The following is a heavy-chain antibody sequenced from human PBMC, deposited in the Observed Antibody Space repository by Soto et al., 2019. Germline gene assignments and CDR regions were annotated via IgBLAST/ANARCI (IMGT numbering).Heavy chain of an antibody. CDR2: MNPNRGNT. Sequence: QVQLVQSGAEVKKPGASVKVSCKASGYTFTSYDINWVRQATGQGLEWLGWMNPNRGNTGYAQKFQGRVTMTRNTYISTAYMELSSLRSEDTDVYYCARAGGYSSGWWDGGDYYMDVWGKGTTVTVSS. CDR1: GYTFTSYD. J-gene: IGHJ6*03. CDR3: ARAGGYSSGWWDGGDYYMDV. D-gene: IGHD6-19*01. V-gene: IGHV1-8*01.